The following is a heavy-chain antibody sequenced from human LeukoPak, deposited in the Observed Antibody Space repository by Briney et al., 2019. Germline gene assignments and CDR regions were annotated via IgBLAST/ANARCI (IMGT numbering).Heavy chain of an antibody. J-gene: IGHJ4*02. D-gene: IGHD3-16*01. Sequence: ASVKVSCKASGYSFTSYGIHWVRQAPGQRLEWMGWINAGNGDTKYSQKFHGRATITRDTSARTAYVELSSLRSEDTAVYYCAREGDFFDYWGQGTLVTVSS. CDR3: AREGDFFDY. V-gene: IGHV1-3*01. CDR1: GYSFTSYG. CDR2: INAGNGDT.